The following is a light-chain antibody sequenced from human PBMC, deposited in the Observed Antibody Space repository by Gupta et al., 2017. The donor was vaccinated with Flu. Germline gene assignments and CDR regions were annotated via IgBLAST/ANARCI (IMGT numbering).Light chain of an antibody. V-gene: IGKV3-11*01. Sequence: SLSPGERATLSCRASQSVDSYLAWYQQTPGQAPRLLIFYASNRATGIPARFSSNGSGTDFTLTISSLEPGDFAIYYCQQRSNWPPVITFGQ. CDR1: QSVDSY. CDR3: QQRSNWPPVIT. J-gene: IGKJ5*01. CDR2: YAS.